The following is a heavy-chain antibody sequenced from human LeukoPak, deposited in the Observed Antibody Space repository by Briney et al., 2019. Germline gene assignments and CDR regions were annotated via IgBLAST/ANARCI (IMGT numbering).Heavy chain of an antibody. CDR2: IYSGGYT. Sequence: PGGSLRLSCAASGFPVSSNYMSWVRQAPGKGLEWVSVIYSGGYTDYADSVKGRFTISRDNSKNTLYLQMNILRAEDTAVYYCASKGGNDWEYFFYYWGQGTLVTVSS. J-gene: IGHJ4*02. V-gene: IGHV3-53*01. D-gene: IGHD1-1*01. CDR1: GFPVSSNY. CDR3: ASKGGNDWEYFFYY.